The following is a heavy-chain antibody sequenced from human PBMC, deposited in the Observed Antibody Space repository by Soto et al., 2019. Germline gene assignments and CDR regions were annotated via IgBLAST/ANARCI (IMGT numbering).Heavy chain of an antibody. CDR2: ICHSGST. J-gene: IGHJ4*02. V-gene: IGHV4-34*01. D-gene: IGHD2-2*01. Sequence: QVQLQQWGAGLLKPSETLSLTCAVYGGSFSGYYWSWIRQPPGKGLEWIGEICHSGSTKYNPSLKSRVTISVDTSQNQFSLKLSSVTAADTAVYYCASQRAEAAVLDYWGQGTLVTVSS. CDR3: ASQRAEAAVLDY. CDR1: GGSFSGYY.